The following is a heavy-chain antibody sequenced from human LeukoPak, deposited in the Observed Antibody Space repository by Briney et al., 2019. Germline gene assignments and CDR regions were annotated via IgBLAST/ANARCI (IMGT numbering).Heavy chain of an antibody. CDR2: ISGSGGST. Sequence: GGSLRLSCAASGFTFSSYSMNWVRQAPGKGLEWVSAISGSGGSTYYADSVKGRFTISRDNSKNTLYLQMNSLRAEDTAVYYCAKDSYGSGSNFDYWGQGTLVTVSS. CDR1: GFTFSSYS. V-gene: IGHV3-23*01. CDR3: AKDSYGSGSNFDY. J-gene: IGHJ4*02. D-gene: IGHD3-10*01.